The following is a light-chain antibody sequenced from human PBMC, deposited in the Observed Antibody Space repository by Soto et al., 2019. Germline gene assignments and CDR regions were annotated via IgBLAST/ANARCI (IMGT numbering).Light chain of an antibody. CDR2: DAS. Sequence: EIVLTQSPATLSLSPGERATLSCRASQSVSSYLAWYQQKPGQAPRLLIYDASNRATGIPARFSGSGSGTHFPLTISSLEPEDFAVYYCPQRSNWSITFGQGTRLEIK. CDR1: QSVSSY. J-gene: IGKJ5*01. CDR3: PQRSNWSIT. V-gene: IGKV3-11*01.